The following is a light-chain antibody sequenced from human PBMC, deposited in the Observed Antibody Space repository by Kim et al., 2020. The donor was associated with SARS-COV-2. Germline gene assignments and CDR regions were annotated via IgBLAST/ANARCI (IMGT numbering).Light chain of an antibody. V-gene: IGKV1-39*01. J-gene: IGKJ2*01. CDR3: QQAHSSPHT. Sequence: SASVGDRVTISCRARQSVGNSLNWYQQKPGKAPKLLIYTSSSLQSGVPIRFTGGGSGTDFTLTITTLFPEDFATYFCQQAHSSPHTFGQGTKLEI. CDR1: QSVGNS. CDR2: TSS.